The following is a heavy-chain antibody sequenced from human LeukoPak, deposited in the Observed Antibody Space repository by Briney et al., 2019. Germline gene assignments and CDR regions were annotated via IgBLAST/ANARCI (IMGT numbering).Heavy chain of an antibody. V-gene: IGHV4-4*07. CDR3: ARDGGVGATYFDY. CDR2: IHTSGST. CDR1: GGSISGFY. J-gene: IGHJ4*02. Sequence: SETLSLTCSVSGGSISGFYWTWVRQPAGKGLEWIGRIHTSGSTKYNPSLKSRVTMSVGTSKNQFSLKLKSVTAADSAVYYCARDGGVGATYFDYWGQGTLVTVSS. D-gene: IGHD1-26*01.